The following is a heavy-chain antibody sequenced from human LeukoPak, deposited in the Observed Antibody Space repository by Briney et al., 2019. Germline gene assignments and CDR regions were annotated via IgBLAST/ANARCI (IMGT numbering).Heavy chain of an antibody. J-gene: IGHJ3*02. D-gene: IGHD6-6*01. V-gene: IGHV1-3*01. Sequence: ASVKVSCKASGYTFTSYAMHWVRQAPGQRLEWMGWINAGNGNTKYSQKFQGRVTITRDTSASTAYMELSSLRSEDTAVYYCASSTPGYSSSSAAFDTWGQGTMVTVSS. CDR3: ASSTPGYSSSSAAFDT. CDR1: GYTFTSYA. CDR2: INAGNGNT.